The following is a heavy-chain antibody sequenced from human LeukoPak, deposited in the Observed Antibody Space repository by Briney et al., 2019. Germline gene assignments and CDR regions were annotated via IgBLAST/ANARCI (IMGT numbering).Heavy chain of an antibody. Sequence: ASVKVSCKASGYTFTSYGISWVRQAPGQGLEWMGWISAYNGNTNYAQKLQGRVTMTTDTSTSTAHMELRSLRSDDSAVYYCARDRAVAGPYYFDYWGQGTLVTVSS. CDR1: GYTFTSYG. CDR2: ISAYNGNT. CDR3: ARDRAVAGPYYFDY. D-gene: IGHD6-19*01. V-gene: IGHV1-18*01. J-gene: IGHJ4*02.